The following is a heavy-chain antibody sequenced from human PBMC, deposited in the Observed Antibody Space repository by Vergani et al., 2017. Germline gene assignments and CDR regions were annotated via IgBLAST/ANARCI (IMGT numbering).Heavy chain of an antibody. CDR2: MNPNSGNT. Sequence: QVQLVQSGAEVKKPGASVKVSCKASGYTFTSYDINWVRQATGQGLEWMGWMNPNSGNTGYAQKFQGRVTMTRNTSISTAYMELSSVTAVDTAVYYCASGSSWNNWFDPWGQGTLVTVSS. V-gene: IGHV1-8*01. D-gene: IGHD6-13*01. J-gene: IGHJ5*02. CDR1: GYTFTSYD. CDR3: ASGSSWNNWFDP.